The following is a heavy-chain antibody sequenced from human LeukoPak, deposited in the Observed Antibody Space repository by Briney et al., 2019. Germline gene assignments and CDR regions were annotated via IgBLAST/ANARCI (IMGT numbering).Heavy chain of an antibody. CDR2: ISYDGSYK. V-gene: IGHV3-30*18. J-gene: IGHJ3*01. CDR3: AKDWRWELSNYGFNV. CDR1: GIKFSNYD. D-gene: IGHD1-26*01. Sequence: GGSLRLSCAASGIKFSNYDMDWVRQAPGKGLEWVTTISYDGSYKYYADFVKDRFTISRDNSKNMLYLQMNGLRPEDTAVYYCAKDWRWELSNYGFNVWGQGTMVTVSS.